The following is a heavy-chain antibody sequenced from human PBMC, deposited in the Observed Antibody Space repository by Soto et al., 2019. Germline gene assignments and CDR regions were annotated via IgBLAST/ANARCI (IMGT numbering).Heavy chain of an antibody. Sequence: PGGSLRLSCAASGFTFTNAWMNWVRQAPGKGLEWVARIKRKGEDGTTDYAAPVKGRFTISRDDSTTTLYLQMSSLRAEDTAVYYCAKTRGDYYYYYYMDVWGKGTTVTVSS. CDR2: IKRKGEDGTT. J-gene: IGHJ6*03. CDR3: AKTRGDYYYYYYMDV. CDR1: GFTFTNAW. V-gene: IGHV3-15*07. D-gene: IGHD4-17*01.